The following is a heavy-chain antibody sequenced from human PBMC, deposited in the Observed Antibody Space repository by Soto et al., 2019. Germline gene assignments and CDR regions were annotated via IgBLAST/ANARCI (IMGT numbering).Heavy chain of an antibody. CDR2: IYYSGST. D-gene: IGHD6-25*01. V-gene: IGHV4-31*03. CDR1: GGSISSGTDY. Sequence: SETLSLTCTVSGGSISSGTDYWSWIRQHPGKGLEWIGYIYYSGSTYYNPSLKSRVTISMDTSKNQFSLKLSSVTAADTAVYYCARDSAPAAGPYYFDYWGQGTLVTVSS. CDR3: ARDSAPAAGPYYFDY. J-gene: IGHJ4*02.